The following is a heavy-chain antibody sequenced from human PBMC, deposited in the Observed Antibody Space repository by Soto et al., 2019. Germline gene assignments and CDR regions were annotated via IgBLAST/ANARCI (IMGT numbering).Heavy chain of an antibody. CDR3: AKVPGILAMDV. CDR2: ISGSGGST. V-gene: IGHV3-23*01. CDR1: GFTFSSYA. Sequence: GGSLRLSCAASGFTFSSYAMSWVRQAPGKGLEWVSAISGSGGSTYYADSVNGLFTISRDNSKNTLYLQMNNLRDKDTAVYYCAKVPGILAMDVWGQGPTVTVSS. J-gene: IGHJ6*02. D-gene: IGHD2-21*01.